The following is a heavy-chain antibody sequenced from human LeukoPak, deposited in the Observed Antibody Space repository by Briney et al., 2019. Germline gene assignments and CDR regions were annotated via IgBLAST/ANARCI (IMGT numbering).Heavy chain of an antibody. J-gene: IGHJ6*02. V-gene: IGHV4-59*08. CDR2: VDYFGRT. Sequence: XXXWIRQSPGXXLEWIGYVDYFGRTKYNPSLRNRATVSIDTSNNKFSLKLTSVTAADTADYYCARHAFGMDVWGQGTTVTVSS. CDR1: X. CDR3: ARHAFGMDV. D-gene: IGHD3-16*01.